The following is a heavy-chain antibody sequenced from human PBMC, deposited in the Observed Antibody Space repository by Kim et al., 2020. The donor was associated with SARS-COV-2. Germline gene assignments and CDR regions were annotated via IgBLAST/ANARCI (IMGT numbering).Heavy chain of an antibody. CDR1: GFTVSSNY. J-gene: IGHJ4*02. CDR2: IYSGGST. D-gene: IGHD2-2*01. CDR3: ASADPDSIVVVPAGFDY. V-gene: IGHV3-66*01. Sequence: GGSLRLSCAASGFTVSSNYMSWVRQAPGKGLEWVSVIYSGGSTYYADSVKGRFTISRDNSKNTLYLQMNSLRAEDTAVYYCASADPDSIVVVPAGFDYWGQGTLVTVSS.